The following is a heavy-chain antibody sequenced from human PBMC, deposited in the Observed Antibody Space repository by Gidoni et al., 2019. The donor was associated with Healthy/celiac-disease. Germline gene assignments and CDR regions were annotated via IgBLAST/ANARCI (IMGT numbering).Heavy chain of an antibody. Sequence: QVQLQQWGAGLLKPSETPSLTCAVYGGSFSGYYWSWIRQPPGKGLEWIGEINHSGSTNYNPSLKSRVTISVDTSKNQFSLKLSSVTAADTAVYYCARGRNRIRYFDWRTYYFDYWGQGTLVTVSS. V-gene: IGHV4-34*01. CDR1: GGSFSGYY. CDR3: ARGRNRIRYFDWRTYYFDY. J-gene: IGHJ4*02. CDR2: INHSGST. D-gene: IGHD3-9*01.